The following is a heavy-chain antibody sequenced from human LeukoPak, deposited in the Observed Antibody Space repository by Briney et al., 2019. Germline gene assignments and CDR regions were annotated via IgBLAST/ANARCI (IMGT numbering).Heavy chain of an antibody. CDR2: IYYSGST. CDR1: GGSISSHY. D-gene: IGHD1-7*01. Sequence: SETLSLTCTVSGGSISSHYWSWIRQPPGKELEWIGYIYYSGSTNYNPSLKSRVTISVDTSKNQFSLKLSSVTAADTAVYYCARGYWNYDAFDIWGQGTMVTVSS. J-gene: IGHJ3*02. CDR3: ARGYWNYDAFDI. V-gene: IGHV4-59*11.